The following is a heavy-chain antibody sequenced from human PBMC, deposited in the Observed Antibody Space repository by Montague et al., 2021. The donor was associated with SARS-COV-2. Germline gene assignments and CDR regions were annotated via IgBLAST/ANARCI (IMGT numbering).Heavy chain of an antibody. D-gene: IGHD6-13*01. CDR2: IYYSGST. CDR3: ARGTAAGTNFDY. CDR1: GGSISSYY. Sequence: SETLSLTCTVSGGSISSYYWSWIRQPPGEGLEWIGYIYYSGSTNYNPSLKSRVTISVDTSKNQFSLKLSSVTAADTAVYYCARGTAAGTNFDYWGQGTLVTVSS. V-gene: IGHV4-59*01. J-gene: IGHJ4*02.